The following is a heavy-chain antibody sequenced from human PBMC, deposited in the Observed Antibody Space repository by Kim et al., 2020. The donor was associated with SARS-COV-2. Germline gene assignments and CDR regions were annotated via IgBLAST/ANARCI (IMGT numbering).Heavy chain of an antibody. CDR2: IIPIFGTA. J-gene: IGHJ6*02. CDR1: GGTFSSYA. CDR3: AREGRDSSGYYFYYYYGMDV. Sequence: SVKVSCKASGGTFSSYAISWVRQAPGQGLEWMGGIIPIFGTANYAQKFQGRVTITADESTSTAYMELSSLRSEDTAVYYCAREGRDSSGYYFYYYYGMDVWGQGTTVTVSS. V-gene: IGHV1-69*13. D-gene: IGHD3-22*01.